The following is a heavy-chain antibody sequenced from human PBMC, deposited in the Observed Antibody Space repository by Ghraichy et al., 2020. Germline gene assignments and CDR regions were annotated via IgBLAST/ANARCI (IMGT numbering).Heavy chain of an antibody. V-gene: IGHV3-7*01. CDR1: GFTFSSYW. CDR3: ARGGVVAYYYMDV. Sequence: GESLNISCAASGFTFSSYWMSWVRQAPGKGLEWVANIKQDGSEKYYVDSVKGRFTISRDNAKNSLYLQMNSLRAEDTAVYYCARGGVVAYYYMDVWGKGTTVTVSS. D-gene: IGHD2-2*01. CDR2: IKQDGSEK. J-gene: IGHJ6*03.